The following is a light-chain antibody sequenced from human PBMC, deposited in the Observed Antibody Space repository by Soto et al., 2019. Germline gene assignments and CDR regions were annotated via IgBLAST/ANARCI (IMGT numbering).Light chain of an antibody. CDR1: QSVSSN. V-gene: IGKV3-15*01. Sequence: EIVMTQSPATLSVSPGERATLSCRASQSVSSNLAWYQQKPGQAPRLLIYGASTRGTGIPARFSGSGSGTAFSPTIISLQSEDVAVYYCQQYHSWPPYTFGQGTKLEIK. CDR3: QQYHSWPPYT. CDR2: GAS. J-gene: IGKJ2*01.